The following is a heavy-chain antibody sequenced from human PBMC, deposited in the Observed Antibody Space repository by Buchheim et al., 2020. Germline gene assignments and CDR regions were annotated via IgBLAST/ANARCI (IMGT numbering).Heavy chain of an antibody. J-gene: IGHJ4*02. Sequence: EVQLVESGGGLVQPGGSLRLSCAASGFSISTYWMSWVRQAPGKGLEWLANIKRDGSEEYYVDSVKGRFTISRANTKNSLSLQMNSLRAEDTAVYYCARRRSGYDPHLDYWGQGTL. CDR1: GFSISTYW. V-gene: IGHV3-7*03. CDR2: IKRDGSEE. D-gene: IGHD5-12*01. CDR3: ARRRSGYDPHLDY.